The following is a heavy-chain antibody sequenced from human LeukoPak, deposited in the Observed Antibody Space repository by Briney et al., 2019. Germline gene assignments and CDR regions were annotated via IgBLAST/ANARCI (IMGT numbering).Heavy chain of an antibody. CDR1: GYTFTGYY. Sequence: ASVNVSCTASGYTFTGYYMHWVRQAPGQGLEWMGWINPNSGGTNYAQKFQGRVTMTRDTSISTAYMELSRLRSDDTAVYYCARDYSSSWYLPDYWGQGTLVTVSS. V-gene: IGHV1-2*02. CDR3: ARDYSSSWYLPDY. J-gene: IGHJ4*02. CDR2: INPNSGGT. D-gene: IGHD6-13*01.